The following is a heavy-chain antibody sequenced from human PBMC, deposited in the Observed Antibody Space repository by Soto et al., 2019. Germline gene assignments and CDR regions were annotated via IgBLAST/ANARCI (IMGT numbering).Heavy chain of an antibody. CDR2: IKSKTDGGTT. D-gene: IGHD6-19*01. V-gene: IGHV3-15*01. Sequence: GGSLRLSCAASGFTFSNAWMSWVRQAPGKGLEWVGRIKSKTDGGTTDYAAPVKGRFTISRDDSKNTLYLQMNSLKTEDTAVYYCTTDGYSSGLPLDYWGQGTLVTVSS. CDR3: TTDGYSSGLPLDY. CDR1: GFTFSNAW. J-gene: IGHJ4*02.